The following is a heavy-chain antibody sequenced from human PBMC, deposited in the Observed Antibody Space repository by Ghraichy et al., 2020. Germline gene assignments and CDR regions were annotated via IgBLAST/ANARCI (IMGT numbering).Heavy chain of an antibody. CDR2: IYYSGST. J-gene: IGHJ4*02. V-gene: IGHV4-30-4*01. CDR3: ARAPLSSTSCPLDY. D-gene: IGHD2-2*01. CDR1: GGSISSGDYY. Sequence: SETLSLTCTVSGGSISSGDYYWSWIRQPPGKGLEWIGYIYYSGSTYYNPSLKSRVTISVDTSKNQFSLKLSSVTAADTAVYYCARAPLSSTSCPLDYWGQGTLVTVPS.